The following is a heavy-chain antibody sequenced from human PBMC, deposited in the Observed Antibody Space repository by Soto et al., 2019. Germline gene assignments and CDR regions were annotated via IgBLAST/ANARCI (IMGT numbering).Heavy chain of an antibody. CDR2: LYYSGST. D-gene: IGHD1-1*01. J-gene: IGHJ6*01. V-gene: IGHV4-59*01. CDR1: VGSINSYY. Sequence: SETLCVTCTFSVGSINSYYRNWIRQPPGKGLEWIAYLYYSGSTNYNPSLKSRVTISLDTSKKQLSLKLSSVTAADTAIYYCVGEQNHATRGYYYYGMDVWGQGTPVTVSS. CDR3: VGEQNHATRGYYYYGMDV.